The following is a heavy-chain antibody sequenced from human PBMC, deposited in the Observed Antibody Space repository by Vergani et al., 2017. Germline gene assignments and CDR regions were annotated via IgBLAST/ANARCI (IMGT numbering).Heavy chain of an antibody. J-gene: IGHJ5*01. V-gene: IGHV3-74*02. CDR3: VRARGSGPCFMSNWFDS. Sequence: LVESGGGLVQPGGSLRLSCAASSFSVSSHYMTWVRQAPGKGLEWVSRIKSDGSITNYADSVKGRFTISRDNAKNTLYLEMNSLRGDDTAIYYCVRARGSGPCFMSNWFDSWGQGTLVTVSS. CDR2: IKSDGSIT. D-gene: IGHD2-15*01. CDR1: SFSVSSHY.